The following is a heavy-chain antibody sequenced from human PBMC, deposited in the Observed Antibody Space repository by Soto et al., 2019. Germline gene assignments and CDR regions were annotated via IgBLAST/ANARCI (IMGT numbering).Heavy chain of an antibody. CDR3: VKGGFTVTTIDH. J-gene: IGHJ4*02. CDR1: GFTLTAFA. V-gene: IGHV3-23*01. Sequence: EVKLSEYGGALVQPGGSLRVSCVGSGFTLTAFAMTWVRQAPGKGLEWVSVISGSGDYTSYADSVRGRFTITRDNSRKTLYLQMDSLRADETAVYYCVKGGFTVTTIDHWGQGTLVAVSS. CDR2: ISGSGDYT. D-gene: IGHD4-17*01.